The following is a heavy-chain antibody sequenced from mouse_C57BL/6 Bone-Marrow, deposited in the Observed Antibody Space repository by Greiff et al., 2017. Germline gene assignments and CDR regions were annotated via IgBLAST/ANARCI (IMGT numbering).Heavy chain of an antibody. CDR2: IRNKANGYTT. Sequence: EVMFVESGGGLVQPGGSLSLSCAASGFTFTDYYMSWVRQPPGKALEWLGFIRNKANGYTTKYSASVKGRFTISRDNSQSILYLQVNALIAEDSATYYCARYPPWSYYAMDYWGQGTSVTVSS. V-gene: IGHV7-3*01. CDR1: GFTFTDYY. CDR3: ARYPPWSYYAMDY. J-gene: IGHJ4*01.